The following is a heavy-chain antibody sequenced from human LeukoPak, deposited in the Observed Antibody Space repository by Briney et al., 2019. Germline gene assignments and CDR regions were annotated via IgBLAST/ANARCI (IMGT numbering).Heavy chain of an antibody. J-gene: IGHJ4*02. CDR1: GFTFTDYY. D-gene: IGHD2/OR15-2a*01. CDR3: AREGNGLLSKDFDY. Sequence: ASVKVSCKSSGFTFTDYYIHWVRQAPGQGLEWMGYIGPHSSATSSPQEFQGRVTMTRDTSMSTAYVELTRLTSDDTAVYYCAREGNGLLSKDFDYWGQGTLVTVSS. CDR2: IGPHSSAT. V-gene: IGHV1-2*02.